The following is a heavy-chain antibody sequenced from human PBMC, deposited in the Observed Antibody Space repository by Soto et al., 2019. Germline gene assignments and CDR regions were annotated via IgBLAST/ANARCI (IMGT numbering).Heavy chain of an antibody. J-gene: IGHJ5*02. D-gene: IGHD6-6*01. Sequence: GGSLRLSCAASGFTFSSYSMNWVRQAPGKGLEWVSSISSSSSYIYYADSVKGRFTISRDNAKNSLYLQMNSLRAEDTAVYYCARGRGAVGQLGLFDWFDPCGQGTLVTVSS. CDR2: ISSSSSYI. CDR3: ARGRGAVGQLGLFDWFDP. V-gene: IGHV3-21*01. CDR1: GFTFSSYS.